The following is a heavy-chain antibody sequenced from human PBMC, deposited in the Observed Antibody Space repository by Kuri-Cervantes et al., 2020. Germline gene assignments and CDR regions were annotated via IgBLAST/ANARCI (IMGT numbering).Heavy chain of an antibody. CDR1: GFTFDDYA. J-gene: IGHJ4*02. Sequence: GESLKISCAASGFTFDDYAMHWVRQAPGKGLEWVSGSNWNGGRTGYADSVKGRFTISRDNANNSLYLQMNSLRADDTAFYYCARSYYYESSGYYYVWGQGTLVTVSS. D-gene: IGHD3-22*01. V-gene: IGHV3-20*04. CDR2: SNWNGGRT. CDR3: ARSYYYESSGYYYV.